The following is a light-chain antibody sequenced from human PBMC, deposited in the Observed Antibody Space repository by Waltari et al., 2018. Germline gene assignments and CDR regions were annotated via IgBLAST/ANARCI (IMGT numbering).Light chain of an antibody. CDR3: MQSIKDPWT. CDR1: QSLVHSNGNTY. Sequence: DIVMTQTPLSLPVTPGEPASISCRSSQSLVHSNGNTYLHWYLQKPGQSPLLLIYKVTNRESGVPDRFSGSGSGTDFTLKISRVEPEDVGVYYCMQSIKDPWTFGQGTKVEIK. CDR2: KVT. J-gene: IGKJ1*01. V-gene: IGKV2D-29*02.